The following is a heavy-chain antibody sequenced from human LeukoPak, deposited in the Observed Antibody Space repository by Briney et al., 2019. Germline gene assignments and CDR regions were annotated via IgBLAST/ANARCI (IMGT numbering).Heavy chain of an antibody. J-gene: IGHJ4*02. CDR1: GGSISSYY. CDR2: IYTSGST. CDR3: ARGDIPYYFDY. Sequence: SETLSLTCTVPGGSISSYYWTWIRQPAGKGLEWIGRIYTSGSTNYNPSLKSRVTMSADTSKNQFSLKQSSVTAADTAVYYCARGDIPYYFDYWGQGTLVTVSS. V-gene: IGHV4-4*07.